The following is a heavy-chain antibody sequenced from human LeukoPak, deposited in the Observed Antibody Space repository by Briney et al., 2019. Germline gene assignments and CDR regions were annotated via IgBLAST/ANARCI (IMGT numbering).Heavy chain of an antibody. CDR2: ISGSGGST. CDR1: GFTFSGYG. CDR3: AKGASGYNFYYHYYMDV. J-gene: IGHJ6*03. D-gene: IGHD5-24*01. Sequence: PGGTLRLSCAASGFTFSGYGMSWVRQAPGKGLEWVSAISGSGGSTDYADSVKGRFTISRDNSKNTLYLQMNSLRAEDTAVYYCAKGASGYNFYYHYYMDVWGKGTTVTISS. V-gene: IGHV3-23*01.